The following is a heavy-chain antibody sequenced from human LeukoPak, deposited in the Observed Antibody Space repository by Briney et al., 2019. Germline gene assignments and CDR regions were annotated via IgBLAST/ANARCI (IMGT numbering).Heavy chain of an antibody. CDR1: GGTLSSYA. J-gene: IGHJ4*02. CDR2: IIPIFGTA. V-gene: IGHV1-69*05. D-gene: IGHD3-22*01. Sequence: SVKVSCKASGGTLSSYAISWVRQAPGQGLEWMGGIIPIFGTANYAQKFQGRVTITTDESTSTAYMELSSLRSGDTAAYYCARAAFRHYDSSGLLFDYWGQGTLVTVSS. CDR3: ARAAFRHYDSSGLLFDY.